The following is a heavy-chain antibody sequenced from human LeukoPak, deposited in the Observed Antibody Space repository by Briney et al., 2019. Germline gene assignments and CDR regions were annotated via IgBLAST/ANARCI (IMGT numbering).Heavy chain of an antibody. D-gene: IGHD6-13*01. CDR3: ARRWGQQQLGY. CDR1: GGSISSGSYY. J-gene: IGHJ4*02. CDR2: IYYRGTT. V-gene: IGHV4-39*07. Sequence: SETLSLTCTVSGGSISSGSYYWSWIRQPAGKGLEWLGTIYYRGTTYYNPSLKSRVTISVDTSKNQFSLKLSSVTAADTAVYYCARRWGQQQLGYWGQGTLVTVSS.